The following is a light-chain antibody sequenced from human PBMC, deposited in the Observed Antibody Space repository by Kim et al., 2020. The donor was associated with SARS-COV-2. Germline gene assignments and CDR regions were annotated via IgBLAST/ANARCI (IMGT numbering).Light chain of an antibody. CDR1: NIGSKS. CDR2: YDS. J-gene: IGLJ2*01. Sequence: LTQPPSVSVAPGKTARITCGGNNIGSKSVHWYQQKPGQAPVLVIYYDSDRPSGIPERFSGSNSGNTATLTISRVEAGDEADYYCQVWDSYSDHVVFGG. V-gene: IGLV3-21*04. CDR3: QVWDSYSDHVV.